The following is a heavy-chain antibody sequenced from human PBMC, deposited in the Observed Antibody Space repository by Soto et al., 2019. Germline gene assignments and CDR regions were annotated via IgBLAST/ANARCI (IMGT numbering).Heavy chain of an antibody. Sequence: PVGSLRLSCTASGFSFSSYAMYWFRQPPGKGLEWVAVISHDGINKHYADSVKGRVTVSRDNSNHSLDLQLNSLRGEDTAMYYCARDMYSSDYFLKWFEPWGQGTLVTVSS. J-gene: IGHJ5*02. D-gene: IGHD6-19*01. CDR3: ARDMYSSDYFLKWFEP. CDR2: ISHDGINK. V-gene: IGHV3-30-3*01. CDR1: GFSFSSYA.